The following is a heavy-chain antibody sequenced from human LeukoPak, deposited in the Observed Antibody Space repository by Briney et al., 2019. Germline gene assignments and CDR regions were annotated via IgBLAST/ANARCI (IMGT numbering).Heavy chain of an antibody. CDR3: AKDQLPNCSGGSCYYFDY. D-gene: IGHD2-15*01. Sequence: GGSLRLSCAASGFTFSSYSMNWVRQAPGKGLEWVSYISSSSTTIYYADSVKGRFTISRDNSKNTLYLQMNSLRAEDTAVYYCAKDQLPNCSGGSCYYFDYWGQGTLVTVSS. J-gene: IGHJ4*02. CDR1: GFTFSSYS. CDR2: ISSSSTTI. V-gene: IGHV3-48*01.